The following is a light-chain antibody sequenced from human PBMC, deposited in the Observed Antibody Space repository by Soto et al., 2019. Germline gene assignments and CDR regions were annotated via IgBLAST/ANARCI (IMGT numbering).Light chain of an antibody. CDR3: QAYDSSLSAWV. V-gene: IGLV1-40*01. J-gene: IGLJ3*02. Sequence: QSVLTQPPSVSGAPGQRVTISCTGSSSNIGAGYDVHWYQQLPGIAPKLLIYGNTNRPSGVPDRFSGSRSGTSASLAIAGLQAEYEADYYCQAYDSSLSAWVFGGGTKLTVL. CDR2: GNT. CDR1: SSNIGAGYD.